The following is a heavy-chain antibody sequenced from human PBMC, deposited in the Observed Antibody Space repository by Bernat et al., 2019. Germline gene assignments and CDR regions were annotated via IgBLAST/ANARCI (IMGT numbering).Heavy chain of an antibody. CDR3: ARGSLAVAGVNWFDP. D-gene: IGHD6-19*01. Sequence: QVQLQQWGAGPLKPSETLSLTCAVYGGSFSGYYWSWIRQPPGKGLEWIGEINHSGSTNYNPSLKSRVTISVDTSKNQFSLKLSSVTAADTAVYYCARGSLAVAGVNWFDPWGQGTLVTVSS. CDR2: INHSGST. CDR1: GGSFSGYY. V-gene: IGHV4-34*01. J-gene: IGHJ5*02.